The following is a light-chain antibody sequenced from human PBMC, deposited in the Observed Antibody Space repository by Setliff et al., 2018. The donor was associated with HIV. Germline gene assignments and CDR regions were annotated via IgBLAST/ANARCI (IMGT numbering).Light chain of an antibody. Sequence: QSALAQPASVSGSPGQSITISCTGTSGDIGAFTFVSWYQQYPGKAPKLLIYEVTERPSGVSARFSGFKSGNTASLIISGLQAEDEADYYCSSFGRNSLLVFGSGTQRTVL. J-gene: IGLJ1*01. CDR3: SSFGRNSLLV. CDR2: EVT. CDR1: SGDIGAFTF. V-gene: IGLV2-14*01.